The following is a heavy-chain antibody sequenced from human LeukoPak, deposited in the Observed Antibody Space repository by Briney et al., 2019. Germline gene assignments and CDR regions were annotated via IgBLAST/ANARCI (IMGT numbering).Heavy chain of an antibody. D-gene: IGHD6-6*01. Sequence: SETLSLTCTVSGGSVSSYYWSWIRQPPGKGLEWIGYIYTSGSTNYNPSLKSRVTISVDTSKNQFSLKLSSVTAADTAVYYCARLGIEYSRSSLTDWGQGTLVTVSS. J-gene: IGHJ4*02. V-gene: IGHV4-4*09. CDR3: ARLGIEYSRSSLTD. CDR2: IYTSGST. CDR1: GGSVSSYY.